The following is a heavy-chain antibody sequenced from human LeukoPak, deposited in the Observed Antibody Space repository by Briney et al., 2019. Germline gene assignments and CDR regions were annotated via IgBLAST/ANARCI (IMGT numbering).Heavy chain of an antibody. J-gene: IGHJ5*02. D-gene: IGHD5/OR15-5a*01. CDR2: IRSKAYGGTT. CDR3: AKESLYDSPVLHNWFDP. Sequence: PGGSLRLSCTASGFTFGDYAMSWVRQAPGKGLEWVGFIRSKAYGGTTEYAASVKGRFTISRDDSKSIAYLQMNSLRAEDTAVYYCAKESLYDSPVLHNWFDPWGQGTLVTVSS. V-gene: IGHV3-49*04. CDR1: GFTFGDYA.